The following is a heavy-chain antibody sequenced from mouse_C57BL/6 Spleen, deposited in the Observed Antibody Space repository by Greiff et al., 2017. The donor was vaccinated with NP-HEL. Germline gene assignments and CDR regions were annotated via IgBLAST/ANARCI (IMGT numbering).Heavy chain of an antibody. CDR2: INPSSGYT. J-gene: IGHJ4*01. CDR1: GYTFTSYW. CDR3: ARDYYGSSYEMDD. Sequence: VQLQQSGAELAKPGASVKLSCKASGYTFTSYWMHWVKQRPGQGLEWIGYINPSSGYTKYNQKFKDKATLTADKSSSTAYMQLSSLTYEDSAVYYCARDYYGSSYEMDDWGQGASVTVAS. V-gene: IGHV1-7*01. D-gene: IGHD1-1*01.